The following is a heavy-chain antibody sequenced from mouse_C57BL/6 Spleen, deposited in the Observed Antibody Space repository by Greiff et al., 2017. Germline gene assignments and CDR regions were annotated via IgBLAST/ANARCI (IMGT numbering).Heavy chain of an antibody. V-gene: IGHV5-9-1*02. Sequence: EVQLVESGEGLVKPGGSLKLSCAASGFTFSSYAMSWVRQTPEKRLEWVAYISSGGDYIYYADTVKGRFTISRDNARNTLYLQMSSLKSEDTAMYYCTRGRGYDYDEDYAMDYWGQGTSVTVSS. CDR2: ISSGGDYI. D-gene: IGHD2-4*01. J-gene: IGHJ4*01. CDR1: GFTFSSYA. CDR3: TRGRGYDYDEDYAMDY.